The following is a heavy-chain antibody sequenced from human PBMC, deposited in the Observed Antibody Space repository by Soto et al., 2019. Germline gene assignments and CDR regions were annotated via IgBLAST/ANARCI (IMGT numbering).Heavy chain of an antibody. Sequence: QVQLVQSGAGVKKPGASVKVSCKASGYTFSSYDINWVRQATGQGLEWMGWMNPNSGNTGYAQKFQGRVTMTRNTSISTAYMELSSLRSEDTAVYYCARFLRTPRNWFDPWGQGTLVTVSS. V-gene: IGHV1-8*01. CDR1: GYTFSSYD. CDR3: ARFLRTPRNWFDP. J-gene: IGHJ5*02. CDR2: MNPNSGNT. D-gene: IGHD2-15*01.